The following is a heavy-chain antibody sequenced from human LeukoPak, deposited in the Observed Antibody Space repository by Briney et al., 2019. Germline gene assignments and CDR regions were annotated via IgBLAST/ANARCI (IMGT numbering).Heavy chain of an antibody. Sequence: WVRQAPGKGLEWVSAISGSGGSTYYADSVKGRFTISRDNSKNTLYLQMNSLRAEDTAVYYCAKDQYSSGWYTSSDYWGQGTLVTVSS. J-gene: IGHJ4*02. V-gene: IGHV3-23*01. CDR3: AKDQYSSGWYTSSDY. CDR2: ISGSGGST. D-gene: IGHD6-19*01.